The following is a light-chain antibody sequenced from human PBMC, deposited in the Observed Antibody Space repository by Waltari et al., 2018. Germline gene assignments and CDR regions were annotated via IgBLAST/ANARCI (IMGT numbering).Light chain of an antibody. V-gene: IGKV1-NL1*01. CDR2: KAS. Sequence: DIQLTQSPSFLSASVRDRVTITCRASQGISNYLAWYQQKPGKAPKLLIYKASSLESGVPDRFSGSGSGTDFTLTISSLQAEDVAVYYCQHYYSSPLTFGGGTKVEIK. CDR1: QGISNY. J-gene: IGKJ4*01. CDR3: QHYYSSPLT.